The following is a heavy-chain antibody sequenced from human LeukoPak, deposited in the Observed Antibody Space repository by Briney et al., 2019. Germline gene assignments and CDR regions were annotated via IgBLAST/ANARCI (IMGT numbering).Heavy chain of an antibody. CDR1: GFTFNRCW. D-gene: IGHD2-21*02. Sequence: GSLRLSCVVSGFTFNRCWMNWVRQAPGKGLEWVAHINPDGRDTYYVDSVKGRFTISRDNAENSMYLQMNSLRVEDTAVYYCTSWGDTTAEYFQRWGQGTLVTVSS. V-gene: IGHV3-7*01. CDR3: TSWGDTTAEYFQR. CDR2: INPDGRDT. J-gene: IGHJ1*01.